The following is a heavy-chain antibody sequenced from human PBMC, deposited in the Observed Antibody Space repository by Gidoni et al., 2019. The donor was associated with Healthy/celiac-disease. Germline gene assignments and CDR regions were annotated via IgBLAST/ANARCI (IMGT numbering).Heavy chain of an antibody. D-gene: IGHD3-3*01. CDR2: ISAYNGNT. CDR3: ARDPLDDFWSGWVWFDP. CDR1: GYTFTSYG. Sequence: QVQLVQSGAEVKKPGASVKVSCKASGYTFTSYGISWVRQAPGQGLEWMGWISAYNGNTNYAQKLQGRVTMTTDTSTSTAYMELRSLRSDDTAVYYCARDPLDDFWSGWVWFDPWGQGTLVTVSS. V-gene: IGHV1-18*01. J-gene: IGHJ5*02.